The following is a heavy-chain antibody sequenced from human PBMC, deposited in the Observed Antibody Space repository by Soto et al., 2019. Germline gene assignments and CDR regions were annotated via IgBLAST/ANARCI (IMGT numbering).Heavy chain of an antibody. V-gene: IGHV4-4*02. CDR3: AAKGADKGLDH. Sequence: QVQLQESGPGLVKPSETLSLTCGGSGVSITSSFWWHWVRQSPGKGLEWLGEIYHTGSPNYNPSLSGRLTTSVDPSRNQCSLRWTSVTAADTAFYFCAAKGADKGLDHWGQGTRVTVSS. CDR2: IYHTGSP. J-gene: IGHJ4*02. CDR1: GVSITSSFW. D-gene: IGHD3-16*01.